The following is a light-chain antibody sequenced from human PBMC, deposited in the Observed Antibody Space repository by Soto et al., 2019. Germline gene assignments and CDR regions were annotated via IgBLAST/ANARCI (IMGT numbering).Light chain of an antibody. V-gene: IGLV2-14*01. CDR1: SSDVGGYNY. J-gene: IGLJ3*02. CDR2: DVS. Sequence: QSALTQPASVSGSPGQSITISCTGTSSDVGGYNYVSWYQQHPGKAPKLMIYDVSNRPSGVSNRFSGSKSGNTASLTISGLQAEDEADYYCISYTSSSTLAVFGGGTTLTVL. CDR3: ISYTSSSTLAV.